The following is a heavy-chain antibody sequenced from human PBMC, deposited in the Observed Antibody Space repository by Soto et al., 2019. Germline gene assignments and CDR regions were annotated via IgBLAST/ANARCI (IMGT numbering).Heavy chain of an antibody. CDR3: ARDGCGGGSCYQTYAFDM. D-gene: IGHD2-15*01. CDR2: ISSSNRYI. J-gene: IGHJ3*02. V-gene: IGHV3-21*01. CDR1: GFNFSSYT. Sequence: GGSLRLSCAASGFNFSSYTMNWVRQAPGTGLEWVSSISSSNRYIYYADSMKGRFSISRDDAKNSLYLQMNSLRADDTAIYYCARDGCGGGSCYQTYAFDMCGQGTLGTVSS.